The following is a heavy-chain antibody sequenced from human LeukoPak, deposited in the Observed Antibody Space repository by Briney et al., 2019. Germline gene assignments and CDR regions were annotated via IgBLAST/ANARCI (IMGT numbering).Heavy chain of an antibody. CDR1: GYTFTGYY. Sequence: ASVKVSCKASGYTFTGYYMHWVRQAPGQGLEWMGWINPNSGGTNYAQKFQGRVTMTRDTSISTAYMELSRLRSDDTAVYYCARAGVLLWFGELRGRAFDIWGQGTMVTVSS. V-gene: IGHV1-2*02. D-gene: IGHD3-10*01. CDR2: INPNSGGT. CDR3: ARAGVLLWFGELRGRAFDI. J-gene: IGHJ3*02.